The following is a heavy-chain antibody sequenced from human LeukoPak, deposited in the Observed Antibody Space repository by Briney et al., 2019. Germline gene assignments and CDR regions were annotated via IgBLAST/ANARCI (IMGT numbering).Heavy chain of an antibody. V-gene: IGHV3-7*01. CDR1: GFPFSTYW. D-gene: IGHD6-19*01. CDR2: INQDGTEK. J-gene: IGHJ3*02. CDR3: ARSKQWLDAFDI. Sequence: PGESLRLSCAASGFPFSTYWMSWVRQAPGKGLEWVANINQDGTEKYYVDSVKGRFTISRDNAKNSLYLQMNSLRAEDTAVYYCARSKQWLDAFDIWGQGTMVTVSS.